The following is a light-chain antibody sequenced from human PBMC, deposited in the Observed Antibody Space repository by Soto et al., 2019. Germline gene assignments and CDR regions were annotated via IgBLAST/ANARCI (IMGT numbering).Light chain of an antibody. Sequence: QSALTHPLSVSCSPGHSVTISCLGTSADVAGYVSWYQQHPGKPPKLLIYDVNKRPSGVPDRFSGSKSGNTASLATSGLQAEDEADYYCCSYEGSSVNVFESGTKVTXL. V-gene: IGLV2-11*01. CDR2: DVN. CDR3: CSYEGSSVNV. J-gene: IGLJ1*01. CDR1: SADVAGY.